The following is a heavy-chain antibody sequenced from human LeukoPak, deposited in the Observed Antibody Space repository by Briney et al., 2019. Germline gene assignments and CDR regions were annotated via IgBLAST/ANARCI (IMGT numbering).Heavy chain of an antibody. CDR3: ARDDNSEYSDDAFDI. CDR1: GASIRSYS. CDR2: IHTSAST. V-gene: IGHV4-4*07. J-gene: IGHJ3*02. D-gene: IGHD1-26*01. Sequence: KPSETLSLTCSVSGASIRSYSWSWLRQPAGKGLEWIGRIHTSASTEYNPSPKSRVTMSVDTSKNQFSLKLNSVTAADTAVYFCARDDNSEYSDDAFDIWGQGTLVTVSS.